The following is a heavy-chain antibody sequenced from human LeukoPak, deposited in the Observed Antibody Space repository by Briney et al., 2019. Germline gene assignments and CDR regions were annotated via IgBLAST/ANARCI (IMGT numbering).Heavy chain of an antibody. CDR1: GFTFDDYA. CDR3: AKAKGSSSGDRKTAFDY. J-gene: IGHJ4*02. D-gene: IGHD6-13*01. Sequence: GGSLRLSCAASGFTFDDYAMHWVRQAPGKGLEWVSGISWNSGSIGYADSVKGRFTISRDNAKNSLYLQMNSLRAEDTALYYCAKAKGSSSGDRKTAFDYWGQGTLVTVSS. V-gene: IGHV3-9*01. CDR2: ISWNSGSI.